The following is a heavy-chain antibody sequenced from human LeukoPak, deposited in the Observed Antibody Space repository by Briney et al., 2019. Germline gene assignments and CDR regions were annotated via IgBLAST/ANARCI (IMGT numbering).Heavy chain of an antibody. J-gene: IGHJ4*02. Sequence: ASVKVSCKASGYTFTSYDINWVRQATGQGLEWMGWMNPNSGNTGYAQKFQGRVTMTRNTSISTAYMELSSLRSEDTAVYYCARVKTSGYEIDYWGQGTLVTVSS. CDR3: ARVKTSGYEIDY. CDR2: MNPNSGNT. D-gene: IGHD5-12*01. V-gene: IGHV1-8*01. CDR1: GYTFTSYD.